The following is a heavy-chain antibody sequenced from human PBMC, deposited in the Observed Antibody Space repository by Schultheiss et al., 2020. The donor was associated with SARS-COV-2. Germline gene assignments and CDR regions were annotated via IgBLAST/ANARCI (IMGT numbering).Heavy chain of an antibody. CDR3: AKEGNIVVVPAASDAFDI. V-gene: IGHV3-23*01. J-gene: IGHJ3*02. CDR2: IGGSGSDT. Sequence: GGSLRLSCAASGFTVSSNYMSWVRQAPGKGLEWVSSIGGSGSDTYYADSVKGRFTISRDNSKNTLYLQMNSLRAEDTAVYYCAKEGNIVVVPAASDAFDIWGQGTMVTVSS. D-gene: IGHD2-2*01. CDR1: GFTVSSNY.